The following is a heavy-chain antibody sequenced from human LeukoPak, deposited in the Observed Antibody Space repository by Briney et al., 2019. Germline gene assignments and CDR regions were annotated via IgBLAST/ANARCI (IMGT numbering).Heavy chain of an antibody. V-gene: IGHV1-2*02. CDR1: VYTFTGYY. CDR3: ARQSLRNFDY. CDR2: INPNTGDT. J-gene: IGHJ4*02. D-gene: IGHD5/OR15-5a*01. Sequence: ASVKVSCKASVYTFTGYYIHYVRQALGQELEGMGWINPNTGDTKYAQKFQGRVTLNRDTSISTAYVELSRLRSDDTNVYYCARQSLRNFDYWGQGTLVTVSS.